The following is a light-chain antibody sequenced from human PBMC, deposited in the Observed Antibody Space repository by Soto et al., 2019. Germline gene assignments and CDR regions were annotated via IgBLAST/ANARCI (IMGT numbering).Light chain of an antibody. Sequence: DIQMTQSPSTLSASVGDRVTITCRASQSISSWLAWFQQKPGKAPKLLIYKASSLESGVPSRVSGSGSGTEFTLTISSLQPDDFATYYCKQYNNYPLTFGQGTKVEIK. CDR3: KQYNNYPLT. V-gene: IGKV1-5*03. CDR1: QSISSW. J-gene: IGKJ1*01. CDR2: KAS.